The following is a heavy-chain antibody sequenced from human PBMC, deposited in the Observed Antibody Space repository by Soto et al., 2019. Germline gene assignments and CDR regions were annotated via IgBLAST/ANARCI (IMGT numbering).Heavy chain of an antibody. J-gene: IGHJ4*02. V-gene: IGHV4-59*01. CDR1: GGSISSYY. CDR3: ATRTVFRPLDC. Sequence: SETLSLTCTVSGGSISSYYWSWIRQPPGKGLEWIGYIYYSGSTNYNPSLKSRVTISVDTSKNQFSLKLNSVTAADTAVYYCATRTVFRPLDCWGQGTLVTVSS. CDR2: IYYSGST.